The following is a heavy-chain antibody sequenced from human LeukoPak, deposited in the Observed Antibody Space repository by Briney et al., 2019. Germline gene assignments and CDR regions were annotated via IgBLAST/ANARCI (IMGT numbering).Heavy chain of an antibody. Sequence: GGSLRLSCAASGFTFSSYWMSWVRQAPGKGLEWVANIKQDGSEKYYVDSVKGRFTISRDNAKNSLYLQMNSLRAEDTAVYYCASGYSSSAFDYWGQGTLVTVSS. D-gene: IGHD6-6*01. CDR3: ASGYSSSAFDY. CDR1: GFTFSSYW. V-gene: IGHV3-7*01. CDR2: IKQDGSEK. J-gene: IGHJ4*02.